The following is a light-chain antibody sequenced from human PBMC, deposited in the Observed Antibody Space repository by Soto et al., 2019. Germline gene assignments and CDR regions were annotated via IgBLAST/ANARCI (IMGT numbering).Light chain of an antibody. CDR3: QQAGSVPPFI. CDR2: AAS. J-gene: IGKJ2*01. Sequence: DIPMTQSPSSVSASVGDRVTITCRASQGISTWLAWYQLKPGRAPKLLIYAASSLQSGVPSRFSGSGSGTDFTLTISNLQPDDFATYYCQQAGSVPPFIFGQGTKVEIK. V-gene: IGKV1-12*01. CDR1: QGISTW.